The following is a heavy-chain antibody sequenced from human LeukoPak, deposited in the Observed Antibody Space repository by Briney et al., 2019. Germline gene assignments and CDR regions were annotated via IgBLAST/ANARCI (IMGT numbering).Heavy chain of an antibody. CDR1: GYTFTGYY. CDR3: ARGLGGSPDY. J-gene: IGHJ4*02. CDR2: INPNGGGT. Sequence: GASVKVSCKASGYTFTGYYIHWLRQAPGQGLEWMGWINPNGGGTKYAQKFQGRVTMTRDTSISTAYMELSRLRSDDTAVYYCARGLGGSPDYWGQGTLVTVSS. D-gene: IGHD1-26*01. V-gene: IGHV1-2*02.